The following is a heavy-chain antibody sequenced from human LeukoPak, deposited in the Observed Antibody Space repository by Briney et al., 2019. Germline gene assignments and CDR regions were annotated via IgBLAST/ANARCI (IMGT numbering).Heavy chain of an antibody. D-gene: IGHD3-10*01. V-gene: IGHV3-23*01. CDR1: GFPLSSYA. J-gene: IGHJ6*03. Sequence: QPGGSLRLSCAASGFPLSSYAMSWVRQAPGKGLEWVSSISASGGSTNYEASVKGRFTISRDNSKNTVYLQMNSLRAEDTAVYYCAKVMKGSERLTMVRGVIIKTAGLYYMDVWGKGTTVTVSS. CDR3: AKVMKGSERLTMVRGVIIKTAGLYYMDV. CDR2: ISASGGST.